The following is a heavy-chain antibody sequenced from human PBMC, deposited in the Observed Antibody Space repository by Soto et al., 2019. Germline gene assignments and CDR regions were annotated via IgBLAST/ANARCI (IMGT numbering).Heavy chain of an antibody. CDR3: AKAAATGGGAFDI. CDR1: GFTFSRNT. CDR2: ILVDGRT. Sequence: PGGSLRLSCVTFGFTFSRNTMNWVRQAPGKGLEWVSTILVDGRTFYVDSVEGRFTISRDSSQNTVYLQMNSLTAGDTALYYCAKAAATGGGAFDICGQGTMVTVSS. V-gene: IGHV3-23*01. J-gene: IGHJ3*02. D-gene: IGHD2-8*02.